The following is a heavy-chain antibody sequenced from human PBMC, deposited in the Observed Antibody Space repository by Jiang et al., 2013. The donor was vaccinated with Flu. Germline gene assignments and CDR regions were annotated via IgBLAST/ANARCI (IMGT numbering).Heavy chain of an antibody. D-gene: IGHD2-15*01. CDR3: AKGGARYCSGGSCYSDAFDI. CDR2: ISWNSGSI. CDR1: GFTFDDYA. J-gene: IGHJ3*02. V-gene: IGHV3-9*01. Sequence: SCAASGFTFDDYAMHWVRQAPGKGLEWVSGISWNSGSIGYADSVKGRFTISRDNAKNSLYLQMNSLRAEDTALYYCAKGGARYCSGGSCYSDAFDIWGQGTMVTVSS.